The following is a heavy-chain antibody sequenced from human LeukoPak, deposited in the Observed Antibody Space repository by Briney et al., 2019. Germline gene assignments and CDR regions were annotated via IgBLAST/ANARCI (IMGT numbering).Heavy chain of an antibody. V-gene: IGHV4-61*02. CDR1: GGSISSGSYY. Sequence: PSETLSLTCTVSGGSISSGSYYWSWIRQPAGKGLEWIGRIYTSGSTNYNPSLKSRVTISVDTSKNQFSLKLSSVTAADTAVYYCARLRLPDAFDIWGQGTMVTVSS. CDR2: IYTSGST. CDR3: ARLRLPDAFDI. J-gene: IGHJ3*02. D-gene: IGHD2-21*02.